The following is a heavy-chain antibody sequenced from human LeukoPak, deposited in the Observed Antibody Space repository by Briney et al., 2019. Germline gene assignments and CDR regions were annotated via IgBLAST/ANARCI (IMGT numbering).Heavy chain of an antibody. CDR3: AKDFDMYQLPVNYFDY. D-gene: IGHD2-2*01. CDR1: GFTFSSYG. Sequence: TGGSLRLSCAASGFTFSSYGMHWVRQAPGKGLEWVSAISGSGGSTYYADSVKGRFTISRDNSKNTLYLQMNSLRAEDTAVYYCAKDFDMYQLPVNYFDYWGQGTLVTVSS. V-gene: IGHV3-23*01. J-gene: IGHJ4*02. CDR2: ISGSGGST.